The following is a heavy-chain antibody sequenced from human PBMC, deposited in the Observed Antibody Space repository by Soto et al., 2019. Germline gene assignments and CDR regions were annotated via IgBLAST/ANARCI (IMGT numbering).Heavy chain of an antibody. J-gene: IGHJ5*02. CDR1: GFTFSNAW. Sequence: PGGSLRLSCAASGFTFSNAWMSWVRQAPGKGLEWVGRIKSKTDGGTTDYAAPVKGRFTISRDDSKNTLYLQMSSLKTEDTAVYYCTTDEVVTAPYNWFDPWGQGTLVTVSS. CDR2: IKSKTDGGTT. D-gene: IGHD2-21*02. V-gene: IGHV3-15*01. CDR3: TTDEVVTAPYNWFDP.